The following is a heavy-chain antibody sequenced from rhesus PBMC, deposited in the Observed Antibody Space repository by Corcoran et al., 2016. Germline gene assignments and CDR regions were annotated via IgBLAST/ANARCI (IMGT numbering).Heavy chain of an antibody. D-gene: IGHD3-16*01. V-gene: IGHV4-76*01. Sequence: QVQLQESGPGVVKPSETLSLTCAGSGGSISSGYDGSWIRQPPGKGLEWIGYIYGSSGSTNSDPSLEIRVTISKVPSKSRFSLKLCSGTAADTAVYYCARGHHYYSGSYSFDFWGQGLRVTVSS. CDR3: ARGHHYYSGSYSFDF. CDR1: GGSISSGYD. CDR2: IYGSSGST. J-gene: IGHJ3*01.